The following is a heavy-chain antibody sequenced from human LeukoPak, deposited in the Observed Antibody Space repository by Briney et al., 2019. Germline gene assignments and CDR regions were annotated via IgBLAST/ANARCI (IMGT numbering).Heavy chain of an antibody. D-gene: IGHD3-10*01. V-gene: IGHV4-39*01. CDR1: GFTFSSYS. J-gene: IGHJ4*02. CDR2: IYYSGST. CDR3: ARHYGSGSYTVPDYFDY. Sequence: GSLRLSCAASGFTFSSYSMNWIRQPPGKGLEWIGSIYYSGSTYYNPSLKSRVTISVDTSKNQFSLKLSSVTAADTAVYYCARHYGSGSYTVPDYFDYWGQGTLVTVSS.